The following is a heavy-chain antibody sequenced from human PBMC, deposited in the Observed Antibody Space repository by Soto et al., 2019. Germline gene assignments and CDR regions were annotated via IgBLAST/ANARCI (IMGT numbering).Heavy chain of an antibody. CDR1: GFTFGSSG. Sequence: PGGSLRLSCAASGFTFGSSGMYWVRQAPGKGLEWVALISHDGSIEHYAESVKGRFTISRDNSKNTLYLQMNSLRPEDTAVMYCAKDQGQYCSATGCFRYYGLDVWGQGTTVTVS. V-gene: IGHV3-30*18. D-gene: IGHD2-2*01. CDR3: AKDQGQYCSATGCFRYYGLDV. CDR2: ISHDGSIE. J-gene: IGHJ6*02.